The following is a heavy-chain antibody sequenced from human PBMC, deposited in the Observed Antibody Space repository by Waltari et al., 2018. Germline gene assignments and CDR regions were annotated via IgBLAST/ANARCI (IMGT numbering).Heavy chain of an antibody. CDR2: IYSGGST. J-gene: IGHJ2*01. D-gene: IGHD4-17*01. CDR3: ARNYGDYATWYFDL. V-gene: IGHV3-53*01. Sequence: EVQLVESGGGLIQPGGSLRLSCAASGFTVSSNYMSWVRQAPGKGLEWVSVIYSGGSTDYADSVKGRFTISRDNAKNTLYLQMNSLRAEDTAVYYCARNYGDYATWYFDLWGRGTLVTVSS. CDR1: GFTVSSNY.